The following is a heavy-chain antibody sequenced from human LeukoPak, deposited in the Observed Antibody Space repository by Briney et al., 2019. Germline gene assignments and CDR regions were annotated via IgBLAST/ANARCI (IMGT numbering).Heavy chain of an antibody. CDR3: AKRGSVVPAAHFDY. J-gene: IGHJ4*02. CDR1: GFAVNNNH. D-gene: IGHD2-2*01. CDR2: ISNSGTT. V-gene: IGHV3-66*01. Sequence: PGGSLRLSCAASGFAVNNNHVTWVHQAPGKGPEWVSVISNSGTTYYADSVKGRVTISRDNSKNTMYLQMNSLRVEDTAVYYCAKRGSVVPAAHFDYWGQGTLVTVSS.